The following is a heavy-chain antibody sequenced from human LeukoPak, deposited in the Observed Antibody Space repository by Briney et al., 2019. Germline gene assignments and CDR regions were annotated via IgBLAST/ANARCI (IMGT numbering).Heavy chain of an antibody. CDR1: GGSISSSNW. CDR3: ARETYYYGSGSYYYYYGMDV. V-gene: IGHV4-4*02. Sequence: SETLSLTCAVSGGSISSSNWWSWVRQPPGKGLEWIGEIYHSGSTNYNPSLKSRVTISVDKSKNQFSLKLSSVTAADTAVYYCARETYYYGSGSYYYYYGMDVWGQGTTVTVSS. J-gene: IGHJ6*02. D-gene: IGHD3-10*01. CDR2: IYHSGST.